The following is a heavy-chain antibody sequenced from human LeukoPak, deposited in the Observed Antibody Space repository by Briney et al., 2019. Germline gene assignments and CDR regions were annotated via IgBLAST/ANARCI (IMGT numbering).Heavy chain of an antibody. D-gene: IGHD6-19*01. J-gene: IGHJ5*02. CDR1: GFTFSSYG. Sequence: GGSLRLSCAASGFTFSSYGMHWVRQAPGKGLEWVAVIWYDGSNKYYADSVKGRFTISRDNSKNTLYLQTNILRAEDTAVYYCAKADKWLVPASWGQGTLVTVSS. CDR2: IWYDGSNK. CDR3: AKADKWLVPAS. V-gene: IGHV3-33*06.